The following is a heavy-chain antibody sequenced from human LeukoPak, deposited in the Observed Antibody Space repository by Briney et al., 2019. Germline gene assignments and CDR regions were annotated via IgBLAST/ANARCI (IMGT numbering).Heavy chain of an antibody. CDR1: GGSISSYY. CDR3: AGRIAARPINNWFDP. Sequence: PSETLSLTCTVFGGSISSYYWSWIRQPPGKGLEWIGYIYYSGSTNYNPSLKSRVTISVDTSKNQFSLKLSSVTAADTAVYYCAGRIAARPINNWFDPWGQGTLVTVSS. CDR2: IYYSGST. V-gene: IGHV4-59*08. J-gene: IGHJ5*02. D-gene: IGHD6-6*01.